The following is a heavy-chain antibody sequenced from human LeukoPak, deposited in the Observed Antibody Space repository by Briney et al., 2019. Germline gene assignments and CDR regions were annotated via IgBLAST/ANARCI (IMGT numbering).Heavy chain of an antibody. CDR2: IYSGGST. J-gene: IGHJ4*02. CDR3: ATMLKYYYDSSGYGPDY. CDR1: GFTVSSNY. V-gene: IGHV3-66*01. Sequence: GGSLRLSCAASGFTVSSNYMSWVRQAPGKGLEWVSVIYSGGSTYYADSVKGRFTISRDNAKNSLYLQMNSLRDEDTAVYYCATMLKYYYDSSGYGPDYWGQGTLVTVSS. D-gene: IGHD3-22*01.